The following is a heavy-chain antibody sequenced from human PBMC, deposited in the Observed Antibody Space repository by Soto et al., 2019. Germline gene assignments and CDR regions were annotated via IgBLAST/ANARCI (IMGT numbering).Heavy chain of an antibody. CDR1: GGSISSYY. J-gene: IGHJ6*03. CDR3: ARVVHGDYGWIKFYYYMDV. CDR2: IYYSGST. Sequence: SETLSLTCTVSGGSISSYYWSWIRQPPGKGLEWIGYIYYSGSTNYNPSLKSRVTISVDTSKNQFSLKLSSVTAADTAVYYCARVVHGDYGWIKFYYYMDVWGKGTTVTVSS. D-gene: IGHD4-17*01. V-gene: IGHV4-59*01.